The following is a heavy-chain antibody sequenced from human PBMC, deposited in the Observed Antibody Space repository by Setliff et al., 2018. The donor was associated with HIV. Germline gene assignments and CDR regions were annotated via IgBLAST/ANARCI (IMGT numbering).Heavy chain of an antibody. CDR3: ARVPYKFWSGYPLDY. V-gene: IGHV1-18*01. J-gene: IGHJ4*02. CDR2: ISAYHGNT. D-gene: IGHD3-3*01. Sequence: ASVKVSCKASGCTFTSYGITWVRQAPGQGLEWMGWISAYHGNTNYAQKLQGRVTMTTDTSTSTAYMELRSLRSDDTAVYYWARVPYKFWSGYPLDYWGQGTLVTVSS. CDR1: GCTFTSYG.